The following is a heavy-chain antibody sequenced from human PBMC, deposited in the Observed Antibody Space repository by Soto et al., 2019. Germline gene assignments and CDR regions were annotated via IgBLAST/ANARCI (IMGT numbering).Heavy chain of an antibody. J-gene: IGHJ4*02. D-gene: IGHD6-19*01. CDR1: GFTVSSNY. CDR3: ARDLPSDEQLYSGWYFHY. CDR2: IYSGGST. V-gene: IGHV3-66*01. Sequence: GGSLRLSCAASGFTVSSNYMSWVRQAPGKGLEWVSVIYSGGSTYYADSVKGRFTISRDNSKNTLYLQMNSLRAEDTAVYYCARDLPSDEQLYSGWYFHYWGQGTLVTVSS.